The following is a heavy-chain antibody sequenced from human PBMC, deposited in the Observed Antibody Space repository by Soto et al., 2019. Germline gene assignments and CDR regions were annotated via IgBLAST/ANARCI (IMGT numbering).Heavy chain of an antibody. D-gene: IGHD6-19*01. J-gene: IGHJ4*02. CDR3: ARDPAIAVAGTFLLDY. V-gene: IGHV1-18*01. CDR2: ISAYNGNT. CDR1: GYTFTSYG. Sequence: QVQLVQSGAEVKKPGASVKVSCKASGYTFTSYGISWVRQAPGQGLEWMGWISAYNGNTNYAQKLQGRDTMTTDTSTSTAYMELRSLRSDDTAVYYCARDPAIAVAGTFLLDYWGQGTLVTVSS.